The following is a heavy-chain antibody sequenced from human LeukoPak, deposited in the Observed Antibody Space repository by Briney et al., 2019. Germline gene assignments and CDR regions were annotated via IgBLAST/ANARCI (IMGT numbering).Heavy chain of an antibody. CDR1: GFTFSSSD. D-gene: IGHD2/OR15-2a*01. V-gene: IGHV3-30*18. J-gene: IGHJ4*02. CDR2: ISYDATNT. Sequence: GRSLRLSCAASGFTFSSSDMHWVRQAPGKGLEWVAVISYDATNTYYADSVKGRFTLSRDNSKNTLYLQTNTLRDEDTAVYYCAKASSNYFYYFEYWGQGTLVTVSS. CDR3: AKASSNYFYYFEY.